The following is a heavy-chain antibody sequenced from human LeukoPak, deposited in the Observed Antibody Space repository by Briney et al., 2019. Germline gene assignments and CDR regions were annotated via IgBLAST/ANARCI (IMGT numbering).Heavy chain of an antibody. CDR2: IDWDDDK. D-gene: IGHD3-22*01. Sequence: SGPALVKPTQILTLTCTFSGFSLSTSGMCVSWIRQPPGKALEWRARIDWDDDKYYSTSLKTRLTISKDTSKNQVVLTMTNMDPVDTATYYCARIGAYYYDSSGYHAPYDAFDIWGQGTMVTVSS. V-gene: IGHV2-70*11. CDR1: GFSLSTSGMC. CDR3: ARIGAYYYDSSGYHAPYDAFDI. J-gene: IGHJ3*02.